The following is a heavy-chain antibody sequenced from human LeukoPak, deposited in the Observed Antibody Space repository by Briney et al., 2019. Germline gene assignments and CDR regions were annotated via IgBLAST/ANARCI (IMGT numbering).Heavy chain of an antibody. Sequence: PGGSLRLSCAASGFTFSSYSMNWVRQAPGKGLEWGSSISSSSSYIYYADSVKGRFTISRDNAKNSLYLQMNSLRADDTAVYYCARDRAVAGTGANWFDPWGQGTLVTVPS. CDR1: GFTFSSYS. J-gene: IGHJ5*02. D-gene: IGHD6-19*01. CDR3: ARDRAVAGTGANWFDP. V-gene: IGHV3-21*01. CDR2: ISSSSSYI.